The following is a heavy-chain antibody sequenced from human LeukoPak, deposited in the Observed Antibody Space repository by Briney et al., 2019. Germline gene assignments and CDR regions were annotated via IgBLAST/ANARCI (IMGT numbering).Heavy chain of an antibody. CDR2: INAGNDNT. D-gene: IGHD2-15*01. J-gene: IGHJ5*02. CDR1: GYTFTSYA. V-gene: IGHV1-3*01. Sequence: ASVKVSCKASGYTFTSYAMHWVRQAPGQRLEWMGWINAGNDNTKYSQKFQGRVTITRDTSASTAYMELSSLRSEDTAVYYCARDLGYCTGGTCYPNWFDHWGQGTLVTVSS. CDR3: ARDLGYCTGGTCYPNWFDH.